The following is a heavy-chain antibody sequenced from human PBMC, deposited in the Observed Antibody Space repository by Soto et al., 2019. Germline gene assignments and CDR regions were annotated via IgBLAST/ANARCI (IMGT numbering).Heavy chain of an antibody. D-gene: IGHD6-13*01. CDR2: IIPILGTP. CDR3: ASSYGTSWYGDY. Sequence: QVQLVQSGAEVKKPGSSVKVSCKASGDTFNNYAVTWVRQAPGQGLEWMGGIIPILGTPNYAQRFQGRVTSTEDESTSTVYMELSSLRSEDTAVYYCASSYGTSWYGDYWGQGTLVTVSS. CDR1: GDTFNNYA. J-gene: IGHJ4*02. V-gene: IGHV1-69*01.